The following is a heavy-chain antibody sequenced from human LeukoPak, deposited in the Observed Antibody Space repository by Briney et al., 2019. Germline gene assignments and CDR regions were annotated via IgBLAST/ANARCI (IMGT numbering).Heavy chain of an antibody. CDR2: ISGSGGSK. Sequence: GGSLRLSCAASGFTFSGYGMTWVRQAPGKGLEWVAVISGSGGSKYYADSVKGRFIISRDNSKSTLYLQMNTLRAEDTAVYFCAKDLGGTVLPDLDWLGGTFDLWGQGTKVIVSS. CDR1: GFTFSGYG. J-gene: IGHJ3*01. V-gene: IGHV3-23*01. CDR3: AKDLGGTVLPDLDWLGGTFDL. D-gene: IGHD3-9*01.